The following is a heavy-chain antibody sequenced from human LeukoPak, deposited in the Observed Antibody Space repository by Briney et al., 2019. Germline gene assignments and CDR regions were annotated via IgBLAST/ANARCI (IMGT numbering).Heavy chain of an antibody. Sequence: TGGSLRLSCAASGFTFDDYAMHWVRQAPGKGLEWVSGISWNSGSIGYADSVKGRFTISRDNAKNSLYLQMNSLRAEDTALYYCAKARVRGVIPFTHYFDYWGQGTLVTVSS. J-gene: IGHJ4*02. CDR1: GFTFDDYA. D-gene: IGHD3-10*01. CDR2: ISWNSGSI. V-gene: IGHV3-9*01. CDR3: AKARVRGVIPFTHYFDY.